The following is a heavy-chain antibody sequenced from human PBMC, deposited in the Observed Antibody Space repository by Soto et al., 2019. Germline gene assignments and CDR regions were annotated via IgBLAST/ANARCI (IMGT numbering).Heavy chain of an antibody. D-gene: IGHD6-13*01. CDR2: TYYRSKWYN. V-gene: IGHV6-1*01. J-gene: IGHJ6*03. Sequence: SQTLSLTCAISGDSVSSNSAAWNWIRQSPSRGLEWLGRTYYRSKWYNDYAVSVKSRITINPDTSKNQFSLQLNSVTPEDTAVYYCARARRYSSNRWHYYYMDVWGKGTTVTVSS. CDR3: ARARRYSSNRWHYYYMDV. CDR1: GDSVSSNSAA.